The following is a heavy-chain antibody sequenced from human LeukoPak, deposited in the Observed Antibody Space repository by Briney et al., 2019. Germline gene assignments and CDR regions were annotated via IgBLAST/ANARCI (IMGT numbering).Heavy chain of an antibody. CDR2: IHYSGST. D-gene: IGHD3-16*01. J-gene: IGHJ4*02. V-gene: IGHV4-59*08. Sequence: KPSETLSLTCNVSGGPISSYYWSWIRQPPGKGLEWIGYIHYSGSTNYNPSLKSRVTTSVDTSKNQFSLKLSSVTAADTAVYYCACLEGDYWGQGTLVTVSS. CDR1: GGPISSYY. CDR3: ACLEGDY.